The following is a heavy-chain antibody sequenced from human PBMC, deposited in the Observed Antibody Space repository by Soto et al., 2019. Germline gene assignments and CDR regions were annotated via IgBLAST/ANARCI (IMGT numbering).Heavy chain of an antibody. V-gene: IGHV4-34*01. CDR2: INDSGNI. D-gene: IGHD3-10*01. Sequence: QVQLQQWGAGLLKPSETLSLTCAVYGGSFSGYQWSWIRQTPGKGLEWIGGINDSGNINYNPSLKSRVTILLDTPKKQISLKLSSVTAADSAVYYCARGLILWFGELSRRGGYYYYMDVWGKGNTVTVSS. CDR1: GGSFSGYQ. J-gene: IGHJ6*03. CDR3: ARGLILWFGELSRRGGYYYYMDV.